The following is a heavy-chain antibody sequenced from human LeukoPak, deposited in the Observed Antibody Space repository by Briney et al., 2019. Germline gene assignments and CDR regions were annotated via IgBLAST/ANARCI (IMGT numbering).Heavy chain of an antibody. D-gene: IGHD3-3*01. CDR3: ARGDFWSGNWFDP. V-gene: IGHV4-39*07. CDR1: GGSISSSNYY. J-gene: IGHJ5*02. Sequence: PSETLSLTCTVSGGSISSSNYYWGWVRQPPGKGLEWVGTIYYSGSTSYHPSLKSRVTISIDTSKNQFSLKLSSVTAADTAVYYCARGDFWSGNWFDPWGQGTLVTVSS. CDR2: IYYSGST.